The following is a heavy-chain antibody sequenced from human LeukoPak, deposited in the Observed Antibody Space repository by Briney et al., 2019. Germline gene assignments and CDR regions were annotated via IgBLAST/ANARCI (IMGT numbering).Heavy chain of an antibody. V-gene: IGHV1-69*06. CDR1: GGTFSSYA. J-gene: IGHJ4*02. Sequence: SVKVSCKASGGTFSSYAISWVRQAPGQGLEWMGGIIPIFGTANYAQKFQGRVTITPAKSTSTAYMELRSLRSEETAVYYCARAPLRFLEWSHFDYWGEGALVTASS. D-gene: IGHD3-3*01. CDR2: IIPIFGTA. CDR3: ARAPLRFLEWSHFDY.